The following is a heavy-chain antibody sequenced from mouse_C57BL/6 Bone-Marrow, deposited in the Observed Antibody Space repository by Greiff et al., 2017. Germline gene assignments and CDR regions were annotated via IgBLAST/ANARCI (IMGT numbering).Heavy chain of an antibody. CDR2: IWSGGST. D-gene: IGHD2-5*01. CDR1: GFSLTSYG. Sequence: QVHVKQSGPGLVQPSQSLSITCTVSGFSLTSYGVHWVRQSPGKGLEWLGVIWSGGSTDYNAAFISRLSISKDNPKSQVFFKMNSLQADDTAIYYCARKHYSNYWFAYWGQGTLVTVSA. V-gene: IGHV2-2*01. CDR3: ARKHYSNYWFAY. J-gene: IGHJ3*01.